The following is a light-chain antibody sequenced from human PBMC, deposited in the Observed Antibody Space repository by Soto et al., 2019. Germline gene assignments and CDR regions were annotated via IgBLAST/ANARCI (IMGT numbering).Light chain of an antibody. J-gene: IGKJ1*01. CDR1: QSVSSNY. CDR2: GAS. Sequence: DIVLTQSPATLSLSPGERATLSCRASQSVSSNYLAWYQQKPGQAPRLLIYGASTRATGVPARFSGSGSGTDFTLTISSLESEDFAVYHCQQYSSLPWTFGQGTKVDI. V-gene: IGKV3-20*01. CDR3: QQYSSLPWT.